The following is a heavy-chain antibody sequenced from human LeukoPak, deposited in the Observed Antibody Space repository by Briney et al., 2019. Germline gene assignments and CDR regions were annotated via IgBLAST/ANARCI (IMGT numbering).Heavy chain of an antibody. CDR1: GYTFTNYG. D-gene: IGHD1-26*01. CDR2: ISAYNGYT. V-gene: IGHV1-18*01. CDR3: ARGYSGSYLEVPVY. Sequence: ASVKVSCKTSGYTFTNYGVSWVRQAPGQGLEWMGWISAYNGYTNYAQKLQVRVTMTTDTSTSTAYMELRSLTSDDTAVYYCARGYSGSYLEVPVYWGQGTLVTVSS. J-gene: IGHJ4*02.